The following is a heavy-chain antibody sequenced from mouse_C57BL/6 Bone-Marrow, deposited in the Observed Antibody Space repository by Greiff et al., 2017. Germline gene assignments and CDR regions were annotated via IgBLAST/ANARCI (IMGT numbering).Heavy chain of an antibody. V-gene: IGHV1-80*01. CDR2: IYPGDGDT. D-gene: IGHD1-1*01. Sequence: VQLQESGAELVKPGASVKISCKASGYAFSSYWMHWVKQRPGKGLEWIGQIYPGDGDTNYNGKFKGKATLTADKSSSTAYMQLSSLTSEDSAVYFCARGGYGSSDWYFDVWDRGTTVTVSA. J-gene: IGHJ1*03. CDR3: ARGGYGSSDWYFDV. CDR1: GYAFSSYW.